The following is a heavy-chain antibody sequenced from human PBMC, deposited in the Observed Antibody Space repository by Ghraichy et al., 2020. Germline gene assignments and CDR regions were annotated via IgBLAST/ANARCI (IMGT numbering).Heavy chain of an antibody. CDR2: ISYSGNT. CDR1: GGSISSSSYY. D-gene: IGHD6-19*01. CDR3: ARQTYGSGWYYFDY. V-gene: IGHV4-39*01. J-gene: IGHJ4*02. Sequence: SETLSLTCTVSGGSISSSSYYWGWIRQPPGKGLEWIGCISYSGNTYYNPSLKSRVTMSVDTSKNQFSLKLSSVTAADTAVYYCARQTYGSGWYYFDYWGQGILVTVSS.